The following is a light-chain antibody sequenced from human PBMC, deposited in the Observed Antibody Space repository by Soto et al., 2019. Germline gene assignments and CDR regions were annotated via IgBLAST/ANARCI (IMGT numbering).Light chain of an antibody. CDR2: AAS. V-gene: IGKV1-9*01. Sequence: DIQLTQSPSFLSASVGDRVTITCRASQGISSYLAWYQQKPGKAPKLLIYAASTLQSGVPSRFSGSGSGTEFTLTISSLQPEDFATYYCQKYDSAPLFTFGPGTRVDVK. CDR3: QKYDSAPLFT. J-gene: IGKJ3*01. CDR1: QGISSY.